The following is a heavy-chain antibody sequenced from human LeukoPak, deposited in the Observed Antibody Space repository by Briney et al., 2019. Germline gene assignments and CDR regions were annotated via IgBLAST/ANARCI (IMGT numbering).Heavy chain of an antibody. J-gene: IGHJ1*01. V-gene: IGHV3-23*01. D-gene: IGHD6-19*01. CDR2: ISGSGGST. CDR1: GFTFSSYS. Sequence: GGSLRLSCAASGFTFSSYSMNWVRQAPGKGLEWVSAISGSGGSTYYADSVKGRFTISRDNSKNTLYLQMNSLRAEDTAVYYCAKDRSSGWYRRRAEYFQHWGQGTLVTVSS. CDR3: AKDRSSGWYRRRAEYFQH.